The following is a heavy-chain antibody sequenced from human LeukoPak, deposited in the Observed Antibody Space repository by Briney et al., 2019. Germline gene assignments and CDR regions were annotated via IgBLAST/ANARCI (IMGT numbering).Heavy chain of an antibody. Sequence: PSETLSLTCAVSGYSISSGYYWGWSRQPPGKGLEWIGSIYHSGSTYYNPSLKSRVTISVDTSKNQFSLKLSSVTAADTAVYYCARTYYYDSSGRAKVRFDPWGQGTLVTVSS. CDR2: IYHSGST. CDR3: ARTYYYDSSGRAKVRFDP. CDR1: GYSISSGYY. D-gene: IGHD3-22*01. V-gene: IGHV4-38-2*01. J-gene: IGHJ5*02.